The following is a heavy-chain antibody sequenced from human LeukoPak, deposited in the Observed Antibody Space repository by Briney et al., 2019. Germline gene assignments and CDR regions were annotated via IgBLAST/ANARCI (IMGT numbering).Heavy chain of an antibody. CDR3: ARRTNHDSSGYYTDY. CDR2: INYSGNT. J-gene: IGHJ4*02. Sequence: PSETLSLTCTVSGGSISSSSSYWGWIRQPPGKGLEFIGSINYSGNTYYNPSLKSRVTISVDTSKNQFSLKLSSVTAADTAVYYCARRTNHDSSGYYTDYWGQGTLVTVSS. V-gene: IGHV4-39*01. D-gene: IGHD3-22*01. CDR1: GGSISSSSSY.